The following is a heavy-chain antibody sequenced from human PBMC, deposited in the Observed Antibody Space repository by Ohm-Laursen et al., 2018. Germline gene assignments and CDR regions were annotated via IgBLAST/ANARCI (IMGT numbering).Heavy chain of an antibody. V-gene: IGHV3-48*03. D-gene: IGHD7-27*01. CDR3: ARAGRYYYYGMDV. J-gene: IGHJ6*02. CDR1: GFTFSSYE. Sequence: SLRLSCTASGFTFSSYEMNWVRQAPGKGLEWVSYISSSGSTIYYADSVKGRFTISRDNAKNSLYLQMNSLRAEDTAVYYCARAGRYYYYGMDVWGQGTTVTVSS. CDR2: ISSSGSTI.